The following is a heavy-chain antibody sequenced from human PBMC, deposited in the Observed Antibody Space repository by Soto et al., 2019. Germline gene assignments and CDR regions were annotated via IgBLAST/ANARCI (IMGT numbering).Heavy chain of an antibody. Sequence: GSLRLSCAASGFTFSSYAMSWVRQAPGKGLEWVSAISGSGGSTYYADSVKGRFTISRDNSKNTLYLQMNSLRAEDTAVYYCAKAVYGDYGSDYFDYWGQGTLVTVSS. J-gene: IGHJ4*02. CDR2: ISGSGGST. V-gene: IGHV3-23*01. D-gene: IGHD4-17*01. CDR1: GFTFSSYA. CDR3: AKAVYGDYGSDYFDY.